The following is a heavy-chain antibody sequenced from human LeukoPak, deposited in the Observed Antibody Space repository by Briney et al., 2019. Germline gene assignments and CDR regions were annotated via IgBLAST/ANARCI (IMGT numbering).Heavy chain of an antibody. V-gene: IGHV4-38-2*02. Sequence: SETLSLTCTVSGYSISSGNYWGWIRQPPGKGLEWIGNIYHGGSTHYNPSLKSRVTISVDTSKNQFSLKLSSVTAADTAVYYCARLTGIVVVVAATQDAFDIWGQGTMVTVSS. CDR2: IYHGGST. CDR1: GYSISSGNY. J-gene: IGHJ3*02. CDR3: ARLTGIVVVVAATQDAFDI. D-gene: IGHD2-15*01.